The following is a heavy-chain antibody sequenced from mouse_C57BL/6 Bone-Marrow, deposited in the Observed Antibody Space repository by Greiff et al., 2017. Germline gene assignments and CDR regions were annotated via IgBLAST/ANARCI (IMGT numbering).Heavy chain of an antibody. CDR2: INPNNGGT. D-gene: IGHD1-1*01. Sequence: VQLQQSGPELVKPGASVKMSCKASGYTFTDYNMHWVKQSHGKSLEWIGYINPNNGGTSSNQQFKGKATLTVNKSSSTAYMELRSLTSEDSAVYYCARRYYGSSPRYFDVWGTGTTVTVSS. J-gene: IGHJ1*03. CDR1: GYTFTDYN. CDR3: ARRYYGSSPRYFDV. V-gene: IGHV1-22*01.